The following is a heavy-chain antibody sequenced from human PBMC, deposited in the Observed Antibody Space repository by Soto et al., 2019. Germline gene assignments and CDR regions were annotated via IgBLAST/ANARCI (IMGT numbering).Heavy chain of an antibody. CDR1: GFTFSSHW. V-gene: IGHV3-74*01. D-gene: IGHD3-9*01. J-gene: IGHJ6*03. Sequence: EVQLVESGGGLVQPGGSLRLSCAASGFTFSSHWMHWVRQAPGKGLVWVSRINRDGSNTSYADSVKGRSTISRDNAKNTLDLEMHSLRAEDTAVYYRARDNFDTWRGVFSSYIDMWGKGTTVTVSS. CDR2: INRDGSNT. CDR3: ARDNFDTWRGVFSSYIDM.